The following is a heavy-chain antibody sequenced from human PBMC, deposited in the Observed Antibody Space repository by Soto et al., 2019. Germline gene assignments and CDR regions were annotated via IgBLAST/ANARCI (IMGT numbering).Heavy chain of an antibody. CDR2: IIPIFRTA. V-gene: IGHV1-69*06. Sequence: ASVKVSCKASGGTFSSYAISWVRQAPGQGLEWMGGIIPIFRTANYAQKFQGRVTITADKSTSTAYMELSSLRSEDTAVYYCARVATYYDFWSGYYARDYYYGMDVWGQGTTVTVSS. D-gene: IGHD3-3*01. CDR1: GGTFSSYA. J-gene: IGHJ6*02. CDR3: ARVATYYDFWSGYYARDYYYGMDV.